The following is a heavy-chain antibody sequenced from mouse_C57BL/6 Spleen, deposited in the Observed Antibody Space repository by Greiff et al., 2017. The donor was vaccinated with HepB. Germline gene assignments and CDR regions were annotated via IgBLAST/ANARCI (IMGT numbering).Heavy chain of an antibody. CDR1: GYSFTGYF. J-gene: IGHJ2*01. CDR3: AREDYYGSIDY. Sequence: DVQLQESGPELVKPGDSVKISCKASGYSFTGYFMTWVMQSHGKSLEWIGRINPSNGDTFYNQKFKGKATLTVDKSSSTSHIELRRLTSEDSAVYYSAREDYYGSIDYWGKGTTRTVSS. V-gene: IGHV1-20*01. D-gene: IGHD1-1*01. CDR2: INPSNGDT.